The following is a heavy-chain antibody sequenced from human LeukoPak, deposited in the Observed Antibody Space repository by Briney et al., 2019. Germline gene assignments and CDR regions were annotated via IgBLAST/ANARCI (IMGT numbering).Heavy chain of an antibody. J-gene: IGHJ5*02. CDR2: MNPKSGYT. Sequence: ASVKVSCKASGYTFTSRDINWVRQATGQGLEWMGYMNPKSGYTAYGQRFHGRVTMTRNTSTNTAYMELSSLRSEDTAVYYSARVTSGAGYNWFDAWGPGTLVTVSS. CDR3: ARVTSGAGYNWFDA. D-gene: IGHD1-26*01. V-gene: IGHV1-8*02. CDR1: GYTFTSRD.